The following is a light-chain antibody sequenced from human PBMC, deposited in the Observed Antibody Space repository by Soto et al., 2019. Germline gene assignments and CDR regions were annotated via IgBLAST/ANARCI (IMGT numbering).Light chain of an antibody. CDR3: QKYNSAPPIT. V-gene: IGKV1-27*01. J-gene: IGKJ3*01. CDR1: QGISNY. CDR2: AAS. Sequence: DIQMTQSPSSLSASVGDRVTITCRASQGISNYLAWYQQKPGKVPKLLIYAASTLQSGVPSRFSGSGSGTDFTLTISSLPPEDVATYYCQKYNSAPPITFGPGTKVDIK.